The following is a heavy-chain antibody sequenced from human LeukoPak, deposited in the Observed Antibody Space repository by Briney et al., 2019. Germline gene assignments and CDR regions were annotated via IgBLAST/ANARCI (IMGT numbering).Heavy chain of an antibody. CDR2: INPNSGGT. V-gene: IGHV1-2*02. CDR1: GYTFTDYY. D-gene: IGHD3-10*01. CDR3: ARDRGRISDYYGSGRSLQYYMDV. Sequence: GAPVKVSCKTSGYTFTDYYMPWVRQAPGQRLEWMRWINPNSGGTNYAQKFQGRVTKTRETSISTAYMEMSRLISDDTAVYYCARDRGRISDYYGSGRSLQYYMDVWGKGTTVTVSS. J-gene: IGHJ6*03.